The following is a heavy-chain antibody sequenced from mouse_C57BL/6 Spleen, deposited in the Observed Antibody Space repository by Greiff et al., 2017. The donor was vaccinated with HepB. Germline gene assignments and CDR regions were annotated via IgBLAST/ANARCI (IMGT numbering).Heavy chain of an antibody. V-gene: IGHV1-50*01. Sequence: VQLQQSGAELVKPGASVKLSCKASGYTFTSYWMQWVKQRPGQGLEWIGEIDPSDSYTNYNQKFKGKATLTVDTSSSTAYMQLSSLTSEDSAVYYCARRWLLRSYAMDYWGQGTSVTVSS. D-gene: IGHD2-3*01. CDR2: IDPSDSYT. J-gene: IGHJ4*01. CDR1: GYTFTSYW. CDR3: ARRWLLRSYAMDY.